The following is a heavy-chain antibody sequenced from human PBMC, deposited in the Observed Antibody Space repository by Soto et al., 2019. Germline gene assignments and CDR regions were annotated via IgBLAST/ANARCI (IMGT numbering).Heavy chain of an antibody. CDR3: ARDLADRGEVDY. CDR2: ISSSSSYI. D-gene: IGHD6-6*01. V-gene: IGHV3-21*01. J-gene: IGHJ4*02. Sequence: GGSLRLSCAASGFTFSSYSMNWVRQAPGKGLEWVSSISSSSSYIYYADSVKGRFTISRDNAKNSLYLQMNSLRAEDTAVYYCARDLADRGEVDYWGQGTLVTVSS. CDR1: GFTFSSYS.